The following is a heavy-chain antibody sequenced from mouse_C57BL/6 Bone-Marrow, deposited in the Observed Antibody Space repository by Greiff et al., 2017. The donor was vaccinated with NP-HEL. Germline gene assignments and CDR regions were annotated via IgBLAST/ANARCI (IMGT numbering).Heavy chain of an antibody. V-gene: IGHV5-12*01. Sequence: EVKLVESGGGLVQPGGSLKLSCAASGFTFSDYYMSWVRQTPEKRLEWVAYISNGGGSTYYPDTVKGRFTISRDNAKNTLYLQMSRLKSEDTAMYYCARNYYGSHYYAMDYWGQGTSVTVSS. CDR1: GFTFSDYY. CDR3: ARNYYGSHYYAMDY. J-gene: IGHJ4*01. CDR2: ISNGGGST. D-gene: IGHD1-1*01.